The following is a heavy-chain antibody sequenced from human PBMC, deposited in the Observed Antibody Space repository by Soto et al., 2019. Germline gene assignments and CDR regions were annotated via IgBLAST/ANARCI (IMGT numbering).Heavy chain of an antibody. Sequence: PGGSLRLSCVASGFTFSSYAMTWVRQAPGKGLEWVSSISAGGGSTYYADSVKGRFTISRDNSKNTVYLQMNSLRAEDRAIYYCAKDWWSTAGIYSNYRASGFDIWGQGTMVTVSS. CDR1: GFTFSSYA. D-gene: IGHD4-4*01. CDR3: AKDWWSTAGIYSNYRASGFDI. J-gene: IGHJ3*02. V-gene: IGHV3-23*01. CDR2: ISAGGGST.